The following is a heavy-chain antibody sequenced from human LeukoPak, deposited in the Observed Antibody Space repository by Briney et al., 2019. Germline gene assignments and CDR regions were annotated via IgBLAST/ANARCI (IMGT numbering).Heavy chain of an antibody. V-gene: IGHV4-30-4*01. Sequence: SQTLSLTCSVSGGSIGSADYYWSWIRQPPGKGLEWIGYIYYSGSTYYNPSLRSRLTISVDTSKTQFSLKLSSVTAADTAVYYCARTNYGDSYDAFDIWGQGTLVTVSS. CDR3: ARTNYGDSYDAFDI. CDR1: GGSIGSADYY. CDR2: IYYSGST. J-gene: IGHJ3*02. D-gene: IGHD4-17*01.